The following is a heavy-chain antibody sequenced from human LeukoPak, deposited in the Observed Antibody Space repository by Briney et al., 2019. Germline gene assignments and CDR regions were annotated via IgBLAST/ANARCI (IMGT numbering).Heavy chain of an antibody. D-gene: IGHD3-10*01. Sequence: GGSLRLSCAASGFTFSNYWMSWVRQAPGEGPGWVANIKQDGSQKQYVDSVKGRFTISRDNSKKTLYLQMNSLRAEDTAVYYCAKDGDYYGSGSYFRGYYFDYWGQGTLVTVSS. CDR2: IKQDGSQK. CDR1: GFTFSNYW. V-gene: IGHV3-7*05. J-gene: IGHJ4*02. CDR3: AKDGDYYGSGSYFRGYYFDY.